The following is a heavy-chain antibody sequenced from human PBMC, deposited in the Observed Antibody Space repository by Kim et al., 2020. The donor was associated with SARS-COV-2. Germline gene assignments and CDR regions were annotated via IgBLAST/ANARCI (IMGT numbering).Heavy chain of an antibody. J-gene: IGHJ6*02. CDR1: GFAFSDYY. Sequence: GGSLRLSCAASGFAFSDYYMTWIRQAPGKGLEWVSYINSGSSYRNSAASVKGRFTISRDNAKNSLYLQMNSLRAEDTAIDYCARVEYRSSWYAMDVWGQGTTVTVSS. CDR2: INSGSSYR. D-gene: IGHD6-13*01. CDR3: ARVEYRSSWYAMDV. V-gene: IGHV3-11*06.